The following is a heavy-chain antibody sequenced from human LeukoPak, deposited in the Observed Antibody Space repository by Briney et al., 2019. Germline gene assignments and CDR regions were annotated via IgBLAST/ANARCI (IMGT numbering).Heavy chain of an antibody. CDR3: AREKGYSSSYYYYYYMDV. V-gene: IGHV4-34*01. J-gene: IGHJ6*03. D-gene: IGHD6-13*01. CDR1: GGSFSGYY. CDR2: INHSGST. Sequence: PSETLSLTCAVYGGSFSGYYWSWIRQPPGNGLEWIGEINHSGSTNYNPSLKSRVTISVDTSMNQFSLKLSSVTAADTAVYYCAREKGYSSSYYYYYYMDVWGKGTTVTVSS.